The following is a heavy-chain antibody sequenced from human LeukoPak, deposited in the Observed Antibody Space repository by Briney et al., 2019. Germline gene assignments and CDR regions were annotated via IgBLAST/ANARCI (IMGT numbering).Heavy chain of an antibody. Sequence: SETLSLTCTVSGGSIRGSRYYWGWIRQPPGKGLEWIASIYYSGATYYNSSLESRVTMSVDTSKNQFSLRLTSVTAADTAVYFCASHGPSGSYFAFDYWGQGTLVTVSS. J-gene: IGHJ4*02. D-gene: IGHD3-10*01. CDR3: ASHGPSGSYFAFDY. CDR1: GGSIRGSRYY. CDR2: IYYSGAT. V-gene: IGHV4-39*07.